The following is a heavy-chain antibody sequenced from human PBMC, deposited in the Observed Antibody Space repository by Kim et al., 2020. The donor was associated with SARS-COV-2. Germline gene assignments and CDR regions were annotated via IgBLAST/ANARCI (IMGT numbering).Heavy chain of an antibody. J-gene: IGHJ4*02. CDR3: AGYDDSSGYHYAAFDY. Sequence: GGSLRLSCAASGFTFSSYAMSWVRQAPGKGLEWVSAISGSGGSTYYADSVKGRFTISRDNSKNTLYLQMNSLRAEDTAVYYCAGYDDSSGYHYAAFDYWGQGTLVTVSS. D-gene: IGHD3-22*01. V-gene: IGHV3-23*01. CDR1: GFTFSSYA. CDR2: ISGSGGST.